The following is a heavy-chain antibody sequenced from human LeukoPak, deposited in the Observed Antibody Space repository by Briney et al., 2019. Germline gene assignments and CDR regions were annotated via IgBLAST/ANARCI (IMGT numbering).Heavy chain of an antibody. D-gene: IGHD3-22*01. CDR3: ARDRYYDSTGYNNHDALDV. Sequence: GGSLRLSCAASGFTFSAYSMNWVRQAPGKGLEWVSSISRNSSYIDYADSMKGRFTISRDNAKNSLHLHMNSLRAEDTAVYFCARDRYYDSTGYNNHDALDVWGQGTMVTVSS. CDR2: ISRNSSYI. V-gene: IGHV3-21*01. CDR1: GFTFSAYS. J-gene: IGHJ3*01.